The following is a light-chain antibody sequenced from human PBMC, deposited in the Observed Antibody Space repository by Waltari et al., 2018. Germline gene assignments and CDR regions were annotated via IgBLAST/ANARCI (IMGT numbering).Light chain of an antibody. Sequence: DIQMTQSPSTLSASVGATVITPCRASQSITTSLAWYQQKPGKAPDVLIYGASNLESGVPSRFSGSGSGTEFTLTISSLQPDDFATYYCQQYKSYKTFGQGTRVEIK. CDR1: QSITTS. CDR3: QQYKSYKT. CDR2: GAS. J-gene: IGKJ1*01. V-gene: IGKV1-5*03.